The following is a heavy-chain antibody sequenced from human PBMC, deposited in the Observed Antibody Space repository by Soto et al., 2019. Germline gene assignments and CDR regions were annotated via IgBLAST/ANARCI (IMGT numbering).Heavy chain of an antibody. V-gene: IGHV5-51*01. Sequence: GESLKISCKGSGYSFTSYWISWVRHMPGKGLESMGNINPSDSDIRYSPSFQGQVTISVDKSISTAFLQWSSLKASDAAMYFCVRCMCRGAIILDYFDFWAQGTPVTVSS. CDR1: GYSFTSYW. CDR2: INPSDSDI. CDR3: VRCMCRGAIILDYFDF. D-gene: IGHD3-10*01. J-gene: IGHJ4*02.